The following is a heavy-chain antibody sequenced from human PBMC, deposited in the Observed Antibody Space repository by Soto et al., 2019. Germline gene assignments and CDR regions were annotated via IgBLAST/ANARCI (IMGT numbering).Heavy chain of an antibody. CDR2: ISTYSGDT. V-gene: IGHV1-18*01. D-gene: IGHD5-12*01. CDR1: GYTFFTYD. CDR3: ARHHGPTTSENWFDP. Sequence: QVPLVQSGVEVKTPGASVKVSCQASGYTFFTYDISWVRQAPGQGLEWMGSISTYSGDTKYAQKCQGRVTMTTDTSTTTAYLELRSLRSDDTAVYYCARHHGPTTSENWFDPWGQGTLVTVSS. J-gene: IGHJ5*02.